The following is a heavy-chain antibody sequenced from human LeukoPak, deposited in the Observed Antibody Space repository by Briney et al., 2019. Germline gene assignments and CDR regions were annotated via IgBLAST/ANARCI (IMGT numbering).Heavy chain of an antibody. CDR3: AKGPGLRESLRLDYYMDV. CDR2: ISWDGGST. Sequence: GGSLRLSCAASGLTFDDYTMHWVRQAPGKGLEWVSLISWDGGSTYYADSVKGRFTISRDNSKNSLYLQMNSLRTEDTALYYCAKGPGLRESLRLDYYMDVWGKGTTVTVSS. V-gene: IGHV3-43*01. D-gene: IGHD3-10*01. J-gene: IGHJ6*03. CDR1: GLTFDDYT.